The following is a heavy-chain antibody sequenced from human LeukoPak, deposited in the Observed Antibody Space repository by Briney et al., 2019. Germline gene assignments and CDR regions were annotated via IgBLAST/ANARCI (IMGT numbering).Heavy chain of an antibody. CDR1: GFTFSSYW. CDR2: IKQDGSEK. Sequence: GGSLRLSCAASGFTFSSYWMSWVRQAPGKGLEWVANIKQDGSEKYYVDSVKGRFTISRDNAKNSLYLQMNSLRAEDTAVYYCSRDGDFWSAQGAFDIWGQGTMVTVSS. D-gene: IGHD3-3*01. V-gene: IGHV3-7*01. CDR3: SRDGDFWSAQGAFDI. J-gene: IGHJ3*02.